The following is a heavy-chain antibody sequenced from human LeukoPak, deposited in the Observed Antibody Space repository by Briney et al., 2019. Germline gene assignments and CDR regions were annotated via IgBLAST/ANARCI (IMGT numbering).Heavy chain of an antibody. J-gene: IGHJ4*02. Sequence: ASVKVSCKASGYTFTGYYMLWVRQAPGQGLEWMGWINPNSGGTNYAQKFQGRVTMTRDTSISTAYMELSRLRSDDTAVYYCARVPTVTTYYFDYWGQGTLVTVSS. CDR1: GYTFTGYY. D-gene: IGHD4-11*01. CDR2: INPNSGGT. V-gene: IGHV1-2*02. CDR3: ARVPTVTTYYFDY.